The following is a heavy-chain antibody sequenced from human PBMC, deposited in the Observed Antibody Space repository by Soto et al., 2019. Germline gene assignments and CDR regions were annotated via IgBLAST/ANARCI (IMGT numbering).Heavy chain of an antibody. V-gene: IGHV1-69*06. J-gene: IGHJ5*02. CDR2: IIPIFGAA. Sequence: SVKVSCKTSGYRFTGYYLHWVRQAPGQGLEWMGWIIPIFGAANYAQKFQGRVTITADTSTSTAYMELSSLTSEDTAVYYCARSGGSTSNWFDPWGQGTLVTVSS. CDR1: GYRFTGYY. CDR3: ARSGGSTSNWFDP. D-gene: IGHD2-15*01.